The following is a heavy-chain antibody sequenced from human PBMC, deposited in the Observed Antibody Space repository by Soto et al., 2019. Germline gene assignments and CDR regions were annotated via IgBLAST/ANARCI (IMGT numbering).Heavy chain of an antibody. CDR2: MYYSGST. V-gene: IGHV4-30-4*01. CDR1: GGSISSGDYY. CDR3: ARAASRWVTMIDDDFDI. D-gene: IGHD3-22*01. Sequence: QVQLQESGPGLVKPSQTLSLTCTVSGGSISSGDYYWSWIRQPPGKGLEWIGYMYYSGSTYYNPSLKGRVTITVDTSKNQFSLKLSSVTAAATAVYYCARAASRWVTMIDDDFDIWGQGTMVTVSS. J-gene: IGHJ3*02.